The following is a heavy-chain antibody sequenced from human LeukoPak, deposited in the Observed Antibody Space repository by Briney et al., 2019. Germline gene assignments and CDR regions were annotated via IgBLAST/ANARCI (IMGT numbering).Heavy chain of an antibody. J-gene: IGHJ4*02. CDR1: GFTFSNYA. D-gene: IGHD3-10*01. V-gene: IGHV3-30*01. Sequence: GKSLRLSCAASGFTFSNYAMHWVRQAPGKGLEWVSLISSGGTYEYYADSVKGRFTISGDNSKNTLYLQLNSLRAEDTAVYYCARDSTYYYDSGSSGPHYFDNWGQGTLVTVSS. CDR2: ISSGGTYE. CDR3: ARDSTYYYDSGSSGPHYFDN.